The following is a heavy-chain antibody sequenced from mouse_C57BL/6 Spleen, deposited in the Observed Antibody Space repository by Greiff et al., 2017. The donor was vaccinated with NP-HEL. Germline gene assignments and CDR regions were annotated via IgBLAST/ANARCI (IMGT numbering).Heavy chain of an antibody. D-gene: IGHD2-1*01. J-gene: IGHJ4*01. CDR1: GYTFTDYN. V-gene: IGHV1-18*01. CDR2: INPNNGGT. CDR3: ARSYGNYEFYAMDY. Sequence: EVKLQESGPELVKPGASVKIPCKASGYTFTDYNMDWVKQSHGKSLEWIGDINPNNGGTIYNQKFKGKATLTVDKSSSTAYMELRSLTSEDTAVYYCARSYGNYEFYAMDYWGQGTSVTVSS.